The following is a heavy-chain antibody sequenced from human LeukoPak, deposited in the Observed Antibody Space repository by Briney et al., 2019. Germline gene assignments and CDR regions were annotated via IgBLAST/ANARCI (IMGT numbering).Heavy chain of an antibody. Sequence: PSETLSLTCAVYGGSFSGYYWSWIRQPPGKGLEWIGKINHSGSTNYNPSLKSRVTISVDTSKNQFSLKLSSVTAADTAVYYCARIRARRRWFDPWGQGTLVTVSS. D-gene: IGHD6-6*01. CDR3: ARIRARRRWFDP. CDR2: INHSGST. V-gene: IGHV4-34*01. J-gene: IGHJ5*02. CDR1: GGSFSGYY.